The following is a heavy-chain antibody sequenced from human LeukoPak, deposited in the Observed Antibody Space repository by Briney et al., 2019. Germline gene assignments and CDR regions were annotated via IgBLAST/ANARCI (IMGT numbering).Heavy chain of an antibody. Sequence: SETLSLTCTVSGASISSFYWSWIRQPPEKGLEWIGYIYNSGTTNYNPSLKSRVTISVDTSKNQFSLKVSSVTAADTAVYYCATGYSSGWYFDYWGQGTLVTVSS. CDR1: GASISSFY. CDR2: IYNSGTT. D-gene: IGHD6-19*01. V-gene: IGHV4-59*01. J-gene: IGHJ4*02. CDR3: ATGYSSGWYFDY.